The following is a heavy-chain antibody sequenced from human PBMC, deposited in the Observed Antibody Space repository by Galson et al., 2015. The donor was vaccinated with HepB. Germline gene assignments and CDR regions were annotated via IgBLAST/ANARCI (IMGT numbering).Heavy chain of an antibody. CDR2: ISAYNGNT. D-gene: IGHD3-3*01. CDR3: ARDRTTYYDFWSGYYTHDAFDI. Sequence: SVKVSCKASGYTFTSYGISWVRQAPGQGLEWMGWISAYNGNTNHAQKLQGRVTMTTDTSTSTAYMELGSLRSDDTAVYYCARDRTTYYDFWSGYYTHDAFDIWGQGIMVTVSS. CDR1: GYTFTSYG. J-gene: IGHJ3*02. V-gene: IGHV1-18*01.